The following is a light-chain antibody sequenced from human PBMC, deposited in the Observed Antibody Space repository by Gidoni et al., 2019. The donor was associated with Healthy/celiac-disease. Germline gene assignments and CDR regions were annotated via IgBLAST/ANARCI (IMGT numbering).Light chain of an antibody. V-gene: IGKV4-1*01. CDR1: QSVLYSSNNKHY. CDR2: WAS. CDR3: QQYYSTSL. Sequence: DIVQTQSPDSLAVSLGERATINCKASQSVLYSSNNKHYLAWYQQKPGQPPKLLIYWASTRESGVPDLFSGSGSWTYFTLAISSLQAEDVAVYYCQQYYSTSLFGPGTKVDIK. J-gene: IGKJ3*01.